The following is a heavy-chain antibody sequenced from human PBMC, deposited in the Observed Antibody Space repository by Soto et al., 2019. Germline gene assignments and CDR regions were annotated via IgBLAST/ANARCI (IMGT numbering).Heavy chain of an antibody. CDR3: AIGEIERATTLYYYYGMDV. CDR1: GYTFTGYY. J-gene: IGHJ6*02. D-gene: IGHD1-26*01. V-gene: IGHV1-2*04. Sequence: ASVKVSCKASGYTFTGYYMHWVRQAPGQGLEWMGWINPNSGGTNYAQKFQGWVTMTRDTSISTAYMELSRLRSDDTAVYYCAIGEIERATTLYYYYGMDVWGQGTTVTVSS. CDR2: INPNSGGT.